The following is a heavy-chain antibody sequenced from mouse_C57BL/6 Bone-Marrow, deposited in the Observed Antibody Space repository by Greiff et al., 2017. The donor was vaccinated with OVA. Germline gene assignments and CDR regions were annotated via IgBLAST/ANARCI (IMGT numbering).Heavy chain of an antibody. V-gene: IGHV1-18*01. CDR2: INPNNGGT. CDR3: ARSRDGYHPDAMDY. J-gene: IGHJ4*01. D-gene: IGHD2-3*01. CDR1: GYTFTDYN. Sequence: VQLQQSGPELVKPGASVKIPCKASGYTFTDYNMDWVKQSHGKSLEWIGDINPNNGGTIYNQKFKGKATLTVDKSSSTAYMELRSLTSEDTAVYYCARSRDGYHPDAMDYWGQGTSVTVSS.